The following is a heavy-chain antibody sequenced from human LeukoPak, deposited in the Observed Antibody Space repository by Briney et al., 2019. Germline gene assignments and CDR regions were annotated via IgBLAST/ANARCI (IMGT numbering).Heavy chain of an antibody. D-gene: IGHD6-13*01. J-gene: IGHJ4*03. CDR1: GESFSAYF. CDR2: IDHRGSS. CDR3: ATRSSTLAAARCFDY. V-gene: IGHV4-34*01. Sequence: SETLSLTCAVHGESFSAYFWSWIRHVPGEGREWLGEIDHRGSSNYNPALKSRATISVDTSQKTYSLSMNSAAAAHTAVLYCATRSSTLAAARCFDYWGQGTVVTVSS.